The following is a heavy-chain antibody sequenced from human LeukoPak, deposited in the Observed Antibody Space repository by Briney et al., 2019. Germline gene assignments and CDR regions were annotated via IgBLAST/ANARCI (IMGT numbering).Heavy chain of an antibody. J-gene: IGHJ6*02. V-gene: IGHV3-33*01. Sequence: PGGSLRLSCAASGFTFSSYGMHWVRQAPGKGLEWVAVIWYDGSNKYYADSVMGRFTISRDNSKNTLYLQMNSLRAEDTAVYYCARDPTNRLLWFGELYYGMDVWGQGTTVTVSS. CDR1: GFTFSSYG. CDR3: ARDPTNRLLWFGELYYGMDV. CDR2: IWYDGSNK. D-gene: IGHD3-10*01.